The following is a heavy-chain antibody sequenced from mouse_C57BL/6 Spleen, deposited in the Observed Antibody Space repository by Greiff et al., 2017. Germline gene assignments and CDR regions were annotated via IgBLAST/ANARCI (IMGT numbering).Heavy chain of an antibody. CDR2: IDPSDSYT. V-gene: IGHV1-69*01. J-gene: IGHJ4*01. Sequence: VQLQQPGAELVMPGASVKLSCKASGYTFTSYWMHWVKQRPGQGLEWIGEIDPSDSYTNYNQKFKGKSTLTVDKSSSTAYMQLSSLTSEDSAVYYCARSNYGYDMDYWGQGTSVTVSS. CDR3: ARSNYGYDMDY. CDR1: GYTFTSYW. D-gene: IGHD1-1*02.